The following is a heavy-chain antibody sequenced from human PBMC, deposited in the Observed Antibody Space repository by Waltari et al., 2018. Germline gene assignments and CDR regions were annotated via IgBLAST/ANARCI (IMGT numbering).Heavy chain of an antibody. Sequence: QVQLVQSGAEVKKPGASVKVSCKASGYTFTSYDINWVRQATGQGREWMGWMNPYICNTGYAQKFQGRVTITRNTSLSTAYMELSSLRSEDTAVYYCARCRVVVVPAAWGLRYYYMDVWGKGTTVTISS. J-gene: IGHJ6*03. CDR2: MNPYICNT. CDR1: GYTFTSYD. V-gene: IGHV1-8*03. D-gene: IGHD2-2*01. CDR3: ARCRVVVVPAAWGLRYYYMDV.